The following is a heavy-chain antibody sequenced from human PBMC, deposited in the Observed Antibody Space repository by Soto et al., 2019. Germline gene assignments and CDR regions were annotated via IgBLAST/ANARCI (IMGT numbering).Heavy chain of an antibody. V-gene: IGHV1-18*01. CDR3: ARDGGCTNGVCYTHYYYGMDV. J-gene: IGHJ6*02. CDR1: GYTFTSYG. Sequence: ASVKVSCKASGYTFTSYGISWVRQAPGQGLEWMGWISAYNGNTNYAQKLQGRVTMTTDTSTSTAYMELRSLRSDDTAVYYCARDGGCTNGVCYTHYYYGMDVWGQGTTVTVS. CDR2: ISAYNGNT. D-gene: IGHD2-8*01.